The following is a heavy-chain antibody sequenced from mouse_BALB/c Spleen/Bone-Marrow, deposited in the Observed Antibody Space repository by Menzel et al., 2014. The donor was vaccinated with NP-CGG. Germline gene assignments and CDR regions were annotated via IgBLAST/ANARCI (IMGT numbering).Heavy chain of an antibody. Sequence: VQLVESGPGLVAPSQSLSITCTVSGFSLXSYGVHWVRQPPGKGLEWLGVIWAGGSTNYNSALMSRLSISKDNSKSQVFLKMNSLQTDDTAMYYCARDYYGSLYAMDYWGQGTLVTVSS. V-gene: IGHV2-9*02. J-gene: IGHJ4*01. CDR1: GFSLXSYG. CDR3: ARDYYGSLYAMDY. D-gene: IGHD1-1*01. CDR2: IWAGGST.